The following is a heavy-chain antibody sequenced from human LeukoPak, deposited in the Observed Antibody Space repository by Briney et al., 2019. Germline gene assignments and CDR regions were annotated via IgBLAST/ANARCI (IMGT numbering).Heavy chain of an antibody. J-gene: IGHJ4*02. CDR1: GFTFSSYA. V-gene: IGHV3-23*01. CDR2: ISGSGGST. CDR3: ARSSGYPYFDY. D-gene: IGHD3-22*01. Sequence: GGSLRLSCAASGFTFSSYAMSWVRQAPGKGLEWVSAISGSGGSTYYADSVKGRFTISRDNAKSSVYLQMNSLRAEDTAVYYCARSSGYPYFDYWGQGALVTVSS.